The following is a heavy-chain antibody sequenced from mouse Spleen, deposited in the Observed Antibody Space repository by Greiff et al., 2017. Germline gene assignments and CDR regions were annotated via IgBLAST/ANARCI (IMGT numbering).Heavy chain of an antibody. Sequence: VQLKESGPGMVKPSQSLSLTCTVTGYSITSGYDWHWIRHFPGNKLEWMGYISYSGSTNYNPSLKSRISITHDTSKNHFFLKLNSVTTEDTATYYCARDLGGTGFAYWGQGTLVTVSA. V-gene: IGHV3-1*01. D-gene: IGHD3-1*01. CDR2: ISYSGST. CDR3: ARDLGGTGFAY. J-gene: IGHJ3*01. CDR1: GYSITSGYD.